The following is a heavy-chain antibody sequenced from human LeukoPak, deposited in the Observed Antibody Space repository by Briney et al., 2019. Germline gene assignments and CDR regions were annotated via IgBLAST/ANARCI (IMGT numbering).Heavy chain of an antibody. J-gene: IGHJ4*02. V-gene: IGHV4-31*03. CDR2: IYYSGST. CDR3: ARQSSFTYYFDS. Sequence: PSETLSLTCTVSGGSISSGGYYWSWIRQHPVKGLEWIGYIYYSGSTYYNPSLKSRVAISVDTSKNQFSLKLSSVTAADTAVYYCARQSSFTYYFDSWGQGTLVTVSS. CDR1: GGSISSGGYY.